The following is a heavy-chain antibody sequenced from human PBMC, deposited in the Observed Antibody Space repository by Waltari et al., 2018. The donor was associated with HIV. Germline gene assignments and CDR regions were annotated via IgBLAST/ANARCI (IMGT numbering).Heavy chain of an antibody. V-gene: IGHV4-39*01. CDR3: ARHALRVGAAYWNFDL. J-gene: IGHJ2*01. CDR2: IYYTGRA. Sequence: QLQLQESGPGLVKPSETLSLTCTVPGGSVSSSSYFWGWIRQPPGKGLKWIGRIYYTGRAYYNPSLKSRVTISVDTSKNQFSLKVTSVTAADTAVYYCARHALRVGAAYWNFDLWGRGTLVTVSS. CDR1: GGSVSSSSYF. D-gene: IGHD1-26*01.